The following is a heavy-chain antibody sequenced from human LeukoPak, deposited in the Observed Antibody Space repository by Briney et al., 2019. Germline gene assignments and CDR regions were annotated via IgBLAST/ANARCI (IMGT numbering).Heavy chain of an antibody. CDR2: ISGSGGST. CDR3: AKDITIFGVVRPIDS. V-gene: IGHV3-23*01. D-gene: IGHD3-3*01. J-gene: IGHJ4*02. Sequence: GGSLRLSCAASGFTSSSYAMSWVRQAPGKGLEWVSAISGSGGSTYYADSVKGRFTISRDNSKNTLYLQMNSLRAEDTAVYYCAKDITIFGVVRPIDSWGQGTLVTVSS. CDR1: GFTSSSYA.